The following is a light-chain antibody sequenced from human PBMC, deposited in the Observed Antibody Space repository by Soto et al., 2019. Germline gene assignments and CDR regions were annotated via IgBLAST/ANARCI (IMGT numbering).Light chain of an antibody. V-gene: IGKV3-20*01. CDR2: GAF. CDR3: QQYGDPVT. J-gene: IGKJ4*01. CDR1: QSVRSSN. Sequence: EIVLTQSPGTLSLSPGERATLSCRASQSVRSSNLAWYQQRPGQAPRLLIHGAFSRATGIPDRFSGSGSGTDFTFIISRLEPEDFAVYYCQQYGDPVTFGGGTKVEIK.